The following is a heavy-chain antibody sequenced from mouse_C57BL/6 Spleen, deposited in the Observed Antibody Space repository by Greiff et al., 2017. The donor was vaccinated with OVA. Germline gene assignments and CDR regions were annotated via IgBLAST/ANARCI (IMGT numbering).Heavy chain of an antibody. CDR3: AREGRYYGISLDY. J-gene: IGHJ2*01. CDR2: IHPNSGST. V-gene: IGHV1-64*01. D-gene: IGHD1-1*01. Sequence: QVQLQQPGAELVKPGASVKLSCKASGYTFTSYWMHWVKQRPGQGLEWIGMIHPNSGSTNYNEKFKSKATLTVDKSSSTAYMQLSSLTSEDSAVYYCAREGRYYGISLDYWGQGTTLTVSS. CDR1: GYTFTSYW.